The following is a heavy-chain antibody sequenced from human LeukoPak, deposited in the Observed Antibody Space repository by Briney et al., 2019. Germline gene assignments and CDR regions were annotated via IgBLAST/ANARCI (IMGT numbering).Heavy chain of an antibody. CDR1: GFTFSSNW. Sequence: GGSLRLSCAASGFTFSSNWMYWVRQAPGKGLVWVSYISSDGSNTNYADSVKGRFTISRDNAKNTLYVQMNSLRADDTAVYYCARGRPGNYFDYWGQGTLVTVSS. D-gene: IGHD1-26*01. CDR3: ARGRPGNYFDY. CDR2: ISSDGSNT. V-gene: IGHV3-74*01. J-gene: IGHJ4*02.